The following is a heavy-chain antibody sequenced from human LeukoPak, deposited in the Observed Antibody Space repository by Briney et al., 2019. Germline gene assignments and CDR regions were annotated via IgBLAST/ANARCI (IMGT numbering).Heavy chain of an antibody. V-gene: IGHV3-30*07. CDR3: AKDDNSWSLDY. Sequence: GRSLRLSCAASGFTFSSYAMHWVRQAPGKGLEWVSLISSGGTDEYYADSVKGRFTISRDNSKNTLYLQLNSLRAEDTAFYYCAKDDNSWSLDYWGQGTLVTVSS. CDR1: GFTFSSYA. CDR2: ISSGGTDE. J-gene: IGHJ4*02. D-gene: IGHD6-13*01.